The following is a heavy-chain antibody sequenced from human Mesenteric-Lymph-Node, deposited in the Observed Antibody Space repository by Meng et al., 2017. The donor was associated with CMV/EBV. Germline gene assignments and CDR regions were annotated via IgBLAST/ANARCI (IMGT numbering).Heavy chain of an antibody. V-gene: IGHV5-51*01. D-gene: IGHD6-13*01. Sequence: GESLKISCKGSGYSFTSYWITWVRQVPGKGLEWMGIIYPGDSDIRYSPSFQGQFTISDDKSINTAYLQWSSLKAADTAMYYCARADSSSWFYFDFWGQGTLVTVSS. CDR1: GYSFTSYW. J-gene: IGHJ4*02. CDR3: ARADSSSWFYFDF. CDR2: IYPGDSDI.